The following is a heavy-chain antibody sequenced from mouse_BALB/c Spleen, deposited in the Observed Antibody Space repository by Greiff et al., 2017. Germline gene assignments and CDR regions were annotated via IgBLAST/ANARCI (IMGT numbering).Heavy chain of an antibody. D-gene: IGHD2-14*01. CDR1: GFTFSSYG. CDR2: INSNGGST. Sequence: EVNVVESGGGLVQPGGFLKLSCAASGFTFSSYGMSWVRQTPDKRLELVATINSNGGSTYYPDSVKGRFTISRDNAKNTLYLQMSSLKSEDTAMYYCARDRVRRYFDYWGQGTTLTVSS. J-gene: IGHJ2*01. V-gene: IGHV5-6-3*01. CDR3: ARDRVRRYFDY.